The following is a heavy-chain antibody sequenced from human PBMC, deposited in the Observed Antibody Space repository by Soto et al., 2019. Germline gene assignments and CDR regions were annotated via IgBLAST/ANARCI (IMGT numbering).Heavy chain of an antibody. CDR3: AKGVQATPNWFDP. CDR1: GFTFSSYA. J-gene: IGHJ5*02. V-gene: IGHV3-23*01. D-gene: IGHD1-26*01. Sequence: EVHLLESGGGLVQPGGSLRLSCAASGFTFSSYAMSWVRQAPGKGLEWVSAVSGSGSGAYYADSVKGRFTISRDNSKNTLYLHMNSLRAEDTAVYYCAKGVQATPNWFDPWGQGTLVIVSS. CDR2: VSGSGSGA.